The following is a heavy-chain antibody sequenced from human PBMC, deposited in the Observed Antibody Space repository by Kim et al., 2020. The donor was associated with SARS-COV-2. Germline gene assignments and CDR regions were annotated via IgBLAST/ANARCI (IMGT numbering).Heavy chain of an antibody. CDR1: GYTFTGYY. CDR2: INPNSGGT. Sequence: ASVKVSCKASGYTFTGYYMHWVRQAPGQGLEWMGWINPNSGGTNYAQKFQGWVTMTMDTSISTAYMELSRLRSDDTAVYYCARERITHRWFGELLLVSNYYYGMDVWGQGTTVTVSS. CDR3: ARERITHRWFGELLLVSNYYYGMDV. D-gene: IGHD3-10*01. V-gene: IGHV1-2*04. J-gene: IGHJ6*02.